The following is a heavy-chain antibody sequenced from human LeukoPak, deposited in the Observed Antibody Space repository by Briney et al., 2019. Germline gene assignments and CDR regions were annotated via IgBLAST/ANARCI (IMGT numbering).Heavy chain of an antibody. J-gene: IGHJ3*02. Sequence: ASVKVSCKASGYTFTSYAMHWVRQAPGQRLEWMGWINAGNGNTKYSQKFQGRVTMTRDMSTSTVYMELSSLRSEDTAVYYCASSSGSLDAFDIWGQGTMVTVSS. V-gene: IGHV1-3*01. CDR3: ASSSGSLDAFDI. D-gene: IGHD1-26*01. CDR2: INAGNGNT. CDR1: GYTFTSYA.